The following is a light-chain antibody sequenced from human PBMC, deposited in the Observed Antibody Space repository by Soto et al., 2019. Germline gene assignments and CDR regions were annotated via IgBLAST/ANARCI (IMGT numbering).Light chain of an antibody. CDR3: QQTYSTPYT. CDR2: TSG. CDR1: QRINTY. J-gene: IGKJ2*01. Sequence: IHMTQSPSSLSASVGDRITVTCRASQRINTYVNWYQLKPGEAPKLLISTSGTLQRGVPSRFSGSGSGTDFTLTISGLQPADFATYFCQQTYSTPYTFGQGTRLEIK. V-gene: IGKV1-39*01.